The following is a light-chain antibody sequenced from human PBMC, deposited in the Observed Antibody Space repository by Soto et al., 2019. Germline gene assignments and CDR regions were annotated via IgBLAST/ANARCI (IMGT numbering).Light chain of an antibody. J-gene: IGKJ1*01. V-gene: IGKV1-39*01. Sequence: DIQMTQSPSSLSASVGDRVTITCRSSQSISSYLNWCHLKTGTAPKLLIYAASNLQSGVPPRFIGSGSGKDSTLTIVALQPDEVVTYYCHQSFSSTRTFGRGTKVDI. CDR3: HQSFSSTRT. CDR2: AAS. CDR1: QSISSY.